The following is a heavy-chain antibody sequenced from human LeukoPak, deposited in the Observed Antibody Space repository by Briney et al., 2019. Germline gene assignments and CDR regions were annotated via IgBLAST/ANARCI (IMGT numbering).Heavy chain of an antibody. CDR2: IYTSGST. Sequence: SETLSLTCTVSGGSISSYYWSWIRQPAGKGLEWIGRIYTSGSTNYNPSLKSRVIMSVDTSKNQFSLNLSSVTAADTAVYYCAGYQPLLLGDAFDIWGQGTMVTVSS. V-gene: IGHV4-4*07. CDR1: GGSISSYY. D-gene: IGHD2-21*02. J-gene: IGHJ3*02. CDR3: AGYQPLLLGDAFDI.